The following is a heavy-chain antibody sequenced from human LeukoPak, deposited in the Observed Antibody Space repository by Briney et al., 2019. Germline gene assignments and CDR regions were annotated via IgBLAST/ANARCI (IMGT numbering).Heavy chain of an antibody. CDR1: GYTFTGYY. J-gene: IGHJ4*02. V-gene: IGHV1-2*02. D-gene: IGHD1-26*01. CDR3: ARDDGGSYPGDY. Sequence: ASVKVSCKASGYTFTGYYMHWVRPAPGQGLEWMGWINPNGGGTNYAQKFQGRVTMTRDTSISTAYMELSRLRSDDTAVYYCARDDGGSYPGDYWGQGTLVTVSS. CDR2: INPNGGGT.